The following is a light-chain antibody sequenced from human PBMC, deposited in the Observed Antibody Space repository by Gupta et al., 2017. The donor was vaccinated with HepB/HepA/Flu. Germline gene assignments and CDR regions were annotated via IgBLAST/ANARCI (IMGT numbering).Light chain of an antibody. CDR3: QHYVTSLVT. V-gene: IGKV3-20*01. CDR1: QSVSSDF. CDR2: GAS. J-gene: IGKJ4*01. Sequence: EIVLTQSPGTLSLSPGEGATLSCRASQSVSSDFLAWYQQKPGQAPRLLIHGASSRATDIPDRFTGSGSGTDFTLTISRLEPEDFAVYYCQHYVTSLVTFGGGTKVEIK.